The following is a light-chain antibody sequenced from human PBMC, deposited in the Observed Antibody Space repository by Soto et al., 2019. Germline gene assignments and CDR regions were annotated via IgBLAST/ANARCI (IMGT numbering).Light chain of an antibody. CDR1: QSVRDD. Sequence: EIVLTQSPATLSVSPGERATLSCRADQSVRDDLAWYQQKPGQAPRLLFYGVSTRATGIPVGFSASGSGTEFTLTISSLQSEDFAVYYCQQYNHWPRGYTFGQGTKLEIK. CDR3: QQYNHWPRGYT. CDR2: GVS. J-gene: IGKJ2*01. V-gene: IGKV3-15*01.